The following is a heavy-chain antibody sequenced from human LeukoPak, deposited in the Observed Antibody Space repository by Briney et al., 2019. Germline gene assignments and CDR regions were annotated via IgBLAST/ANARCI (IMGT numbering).Heavy chain of an antibody. CDR3: ASLYGSSWPPFDY. D-gene: IGHD6-13*01. CDR1: GGSISSCHW. CDR2: NYHSGSI. V-gene: IGHV4-4*02. J-gene: IGHJ4*02. Sequence: SGTLSLTCTVSGGSISSCHWRSWVRPPPGKGLELIGVNYHSGSINYNPSLKSRVTISIDKSKNQFSLKLSSVTAADTAVYYCASLYGSSWPPFDYWGQGTLVTVSS.